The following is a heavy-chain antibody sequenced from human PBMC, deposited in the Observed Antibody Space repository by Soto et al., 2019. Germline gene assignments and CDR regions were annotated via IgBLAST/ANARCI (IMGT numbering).Heavy chain of an antibody. Sequence: SETLSLTCTVSGGSISSGGYYWSWIREHPGKGLEWIGYIYYSGSTYYNPSPKSRVTISVDTSKNQFSLKLSSVTAADTAVYYCASLSPGVEYWGQGTLVTVSS. CDR3: ASLSPGVEY. V-gene: IGHV4-31*03. CDR2: IYYSGST. CDR1: GGSISSGGYY. J-gene: IGHJ4*02.